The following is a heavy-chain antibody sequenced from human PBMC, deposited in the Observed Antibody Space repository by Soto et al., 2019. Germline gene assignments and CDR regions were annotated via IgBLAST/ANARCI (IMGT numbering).Heavy chain of an antibody. CDR1: GFTFSSYA. CDR2: ISGSGGST. CDR3: AKEPRIAVDGYGMDX. D-gene: IGHD6-19*01. J-gene: IGHJ6*02. V-gene: IGHV3-23*01. Sequence: PGGSLRLSFAASGFTFSSYAMSWVRQAPGKGLEWVSAISGSGGSTYYADSVKVRFTISIDNSKNTLYLQMNSLIAEDTAVYYCAKEPRIAVDGYGMDXWGQGTTVTVS.